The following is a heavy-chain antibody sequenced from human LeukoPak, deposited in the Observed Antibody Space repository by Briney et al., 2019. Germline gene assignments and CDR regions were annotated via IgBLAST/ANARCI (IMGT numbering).Heavy chain of an antibody. D-gene: IGHD3-22*01. Sequence: SQTLSLTCTVSGGSISSGSYYWSWIRQPAGKGLKWIGRIYTSGSTNYNPSLKSRVTISVDTSKNQFSLKLSSVTAADTAVYYCAIYYYDSSGTYYFDYWGQGTLVTVSS. CDR2: IYTSGST. J-gene: IGHJ4*02. V-gene: IGHV4-61*02. CDR1: GGSISSGSYY. CDR3: AIYYYDSSGTYYFDY.